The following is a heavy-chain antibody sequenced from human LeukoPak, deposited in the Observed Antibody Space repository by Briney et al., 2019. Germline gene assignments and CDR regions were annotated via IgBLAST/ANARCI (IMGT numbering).Heavy chain of an antibody. V-gene: IGHV3-21*01. CDR2: ISSSSSYI. J-gene: IGHJ6*02. CDR3: ARDGQQLVQNYYGMDV. CDR1: GFTFSSYA. D-gene: IGHD6-13*01. Sequence: GGSLRLSCAASGFTFSSYAMHWVRQAPGKGLEWVSSISSSSSYIYYADSVKGRFTISRDNAKNSLYLQMNSLRAEDTAVYYCARDGQQLVQNYYGMDVWGQGTTVTVSS.